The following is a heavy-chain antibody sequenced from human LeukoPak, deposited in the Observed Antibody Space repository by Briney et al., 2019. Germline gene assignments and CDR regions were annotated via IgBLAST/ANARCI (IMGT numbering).Heavy chain of an antibody. V-gene: IGHV4-59*02. CDR2: IHYSGTT. D-gene: IGHD6-25*01. CDR1: GGSVRNYY. CDR3: ARVSGGNYWYFDL. J-gene: IGHJ2*01. Sequence: SETLSLTCTVSGGSVRNYYWNWIRQPPGKGLEWIGYIHYSGTTNYNPSLKSRVAISVDTSKNHLSLKLNSVTAADTAVYYCARVSGGNYWYFDLWGRGTLVTVSS.